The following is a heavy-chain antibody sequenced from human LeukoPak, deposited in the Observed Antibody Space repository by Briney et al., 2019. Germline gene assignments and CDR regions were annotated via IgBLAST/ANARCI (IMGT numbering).Heavy chain of an antibody. Sequence: GASVKVSCKASGYHFTIFDINWVRQASGQGLEWLGWMNPNSGDTGYAQKFQGRVTLSKNTSISTAYMELSSLRSDDTAVYYCAAVGSGSYYYWGQGTLVTVSS. CDR2: MNPNSGDT. D-gene: IGHD1-26*01. CDR3: AAVGSGSYYY. CDR1: GYHFTIFD. V-gene: IGHV1-8*03. J-gene: IGHJ4*02.